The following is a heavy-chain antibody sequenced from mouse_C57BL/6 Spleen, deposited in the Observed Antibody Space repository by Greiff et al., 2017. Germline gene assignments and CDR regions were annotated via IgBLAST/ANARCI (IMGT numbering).Heavy chain of an antibody. J-gene: IGHJ4*01. CDR2: ISSGSSTI. CDR1: GFTFSDYG. Sequence: EVKVVESGGGLVKPGGSLKLSCAASGFTFSDYGMHWVRQAPEKGLEWVAYISSGSSTIYYADTVKGRFTITRDNAKNTLFLQMTSLRSEDTALYYSADDYDSYYDAIDYCGQGTSVTVSS. CDR3: ADDYDSYYDAIDY. V-gene: IGHV5-17*01. D-gene: IGHD2-3*01.